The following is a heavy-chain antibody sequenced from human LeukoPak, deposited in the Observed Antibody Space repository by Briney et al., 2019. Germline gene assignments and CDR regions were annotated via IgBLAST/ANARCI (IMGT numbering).Heavy chain of an antibody. D-gene: IGHD4-17*01. V-gene: IGHV4-39*07. Sequence: SETLSLTCTVSGGSISSSSYYWGWIRQPPGKGLEWIGSIYYSGSTYYNPSLESRVTISVDRSKNQFSLKLSSVTAADTAVYYCARTRNGDYTPNDAFDIWGQGTMVTVSS. J-gene: IGHJ3*02. CDR2: IYYSGST. CDR3: ARTRNGDYTPNDAFDI. CDR1: GGSISSSSYY.